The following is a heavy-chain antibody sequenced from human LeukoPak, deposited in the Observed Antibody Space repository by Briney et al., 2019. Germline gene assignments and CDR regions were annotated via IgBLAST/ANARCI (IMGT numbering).Heavy chain of an antibody. CDR1: GFTFSSYA. Sequence: GGSLRLSCAASGFTFSSYAMHWVRQAPGKGLEWVAVISYDGSNKYYADSVKGRFTISRDNSKNTLYLQMNSLRAGDTAVYYCARDHTAYIVVVPAANNWFDPWGQGTLVTVSS. CDR3: ARDHTAYIVVVPAANNWFDP. D-gene: IGHD2-2*01. J-gene: IGHJ5*02. V-gene: IGHV3-30-3*01. CDR2: ISYDGSNK.